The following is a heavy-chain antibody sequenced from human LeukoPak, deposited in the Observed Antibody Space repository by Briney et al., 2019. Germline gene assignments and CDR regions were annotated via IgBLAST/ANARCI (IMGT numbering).Heavy chain of an antibody. V-gene: IGHV3-53*01. CDR2: IYSGGST. CDR3: ARDQYSSGWYQA. CDR1: GFTVSSNY. D-gene: IGHD6-19*01. Sequence: GGSLRLSCAASGFTVSSNYMSWVRQAPGKGLEWVSVIYSGGSTYYADSVKGRFTISRDNSKNTLYLQMNSLRAEDTVVYYCARDQYSSGWYQAWGQGTLVTVSS. J-gene: IGHJ4*02.